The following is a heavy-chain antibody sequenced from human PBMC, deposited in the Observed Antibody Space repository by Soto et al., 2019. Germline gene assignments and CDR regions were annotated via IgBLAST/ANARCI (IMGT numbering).Heavy chain of an antibody. D-gene: IGHD2-8*01. Sequence: QVQLVQSGAEVQKPGASVQLSCKASGYTFTGYYMHWVRQAPGQGREWMGWINPNSGGTNYAQKFQGWVTMTRDTSISTAYMELSRLRSDDTAVYYWARAPPMVYNFDYWGQGTLVTVSS. J-gene: IGHJ4*02. CDR1: GYTFTGYY. CDR2: INPNSGGT. CDR3: ARAPPMVYNFDY. V-gene: IGHV1-2*04.